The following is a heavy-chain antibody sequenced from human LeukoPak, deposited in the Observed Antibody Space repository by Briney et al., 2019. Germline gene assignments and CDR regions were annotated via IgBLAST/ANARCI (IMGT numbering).Heavy chain of an antibody. CDR3: ARASDPWLQLT. V-gene: IGHV3-7*05. D-gene: IGHD5-24*01. Sequence: GGSLRLSCAASGFTFSNYWMIWVRQAPGKGLEWVGNIKQDGSEKRYANSVRGRFSISRDNAQTSLYLQMNSLRAEDTAVYYCARASDPWLQLTWGQGTLVTVSS. CDR1: GFTFSNYW. J-gene: IGHJ5*02. CDR2: IKQDGSEK.